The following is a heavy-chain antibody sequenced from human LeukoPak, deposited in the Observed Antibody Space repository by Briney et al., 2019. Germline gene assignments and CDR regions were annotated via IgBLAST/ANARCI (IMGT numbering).Heavy chain of an antibody. CDR1: GFTFNNYG. CDR3: VGYPYGMDV. V-gene: IGHV3-48*01. Sequence: GGSLRLSCAASGFTFNNYGMSWVRQAPGKGLEWVSYIASGSNSIYYAGSVKGRFTISRDNAENTLYLQMNSLRAEDTAVYYCVGYPYGMDVWGQGTTVTVSS. D-gene: IGHD5-18*01. CDR2: IASGSNSI. J-gene: IGHJ6*02.